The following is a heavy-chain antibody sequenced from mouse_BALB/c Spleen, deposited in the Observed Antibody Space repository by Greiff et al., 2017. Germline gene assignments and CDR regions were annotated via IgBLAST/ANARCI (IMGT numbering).Heavy chain of an antibody. V-gene: IGHV1S81*02. CDR1: GYTFTSYW. J-gene: IGHJ2*01. CDR3: ARGGWLLLFDY. Sequence: QVQLQQPGAELVKPGASVKLSCKASGYTFTSYWMHWVKQRPGQGLEWIGEINPSNGRTNYNEKFKSKATLTVDKSSSTAYMQLSSLTSEDSAVYYCARGGWLLLFDYWGQGTTLTVSS. CDR2: INPSNGRT. D-gene: IGHD2-3*01.